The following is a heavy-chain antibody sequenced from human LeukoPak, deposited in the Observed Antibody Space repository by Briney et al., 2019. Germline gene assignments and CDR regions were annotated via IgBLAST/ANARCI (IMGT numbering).Heavy chain of an antibody. CDR2: ISSSGSTI. CDR1: GFTFSSYE. J-gene: IGHJ4*02. D-gene: IGHD5-18*01. Sequence: GGSLRLSCAASGFTFSSYEMNWVRQAPGKGLEWASYISSSGSTIYYADSVKGRFTISRDNAKNSLYLQMNSLRAEDTAVYYCARMESHSLGYWGQGTLVTVSS. V-gene: IGHV3-48*03. CDR3: ARMESHSLGY.